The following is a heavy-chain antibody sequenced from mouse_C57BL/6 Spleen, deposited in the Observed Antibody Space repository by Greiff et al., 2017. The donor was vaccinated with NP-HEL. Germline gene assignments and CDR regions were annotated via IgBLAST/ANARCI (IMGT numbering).Heavy chain of an antibody. Sequence: QVQLQQPGAELVKPGASVKMSCKASGYTFTSYWITWVKQRPGQGLEWIGDIYPGSGSTNYNEKFKSKATLTVDTSSSTAYMQLSRLTSEDSAVYYFARGGYGNYPAWFAYWGQGTLVTVSA. D-gene: IGHD2-1*01. J-gene: IGHJ3*01. CDR1: GYTFTSYW. V-gene: IGHV1-55*01. CDR3: ARGGYGNYPAWFAY. CDR2: IYPGSGST.